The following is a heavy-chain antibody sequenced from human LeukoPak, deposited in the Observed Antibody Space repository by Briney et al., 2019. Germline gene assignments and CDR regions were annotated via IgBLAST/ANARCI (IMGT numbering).Heavy chain of an antibody. CDR1: GYTFTGYD. V-gene: IGHV1-8*03. Sequence: AASVKVSCKASGYTFTGYDINWVRQATGQGLEWMGWMNPNSGNTGYAQKFQGRVTITRNTSISTAYMELSSLRSEDTAVYYCARVGLLWEDLDAFDIWGQGTMVTVSS. J-gene: IGHJ3*02. D-gene: IGHD2-21*01. CDR2: MNPNSGNT. CDR3: ARVGLLWEDLDAFDI.